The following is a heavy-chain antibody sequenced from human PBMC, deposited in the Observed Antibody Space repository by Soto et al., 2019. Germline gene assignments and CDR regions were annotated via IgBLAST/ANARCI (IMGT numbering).Heavy chain of an antibody. D-gene: IGHD3-10*01. CDR3: AREVIMVRGVTARYFYYGMDV. Sequence: KVSYTATGYKSSSPYTAWEKKVHGQGPEWMGIINPSGGSTSYAQKFQGRVTMTRDTSTSTVYMELSSLRSEDTAVYYCAREVIMVRGVTARYFYYGMDVWGHVTTVTVSS. J-gene: IGHJ6*02. CDR1: GYKSSSPY. CDR2: INPSGGST. V-gene: IGHV1-46*01.